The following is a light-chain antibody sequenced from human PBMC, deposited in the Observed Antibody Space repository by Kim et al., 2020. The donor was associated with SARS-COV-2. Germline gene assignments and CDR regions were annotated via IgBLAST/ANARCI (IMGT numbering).Light chain of an antibody. CDR1: NLRSYY. V-gene: IGLV3-19*01. CDR2: GRN. J-gene: IGLJ2*01. Sequence: SSELTQDPAVSVALGQTVRITCQGDNLRSYYATWYQQKPRQAPVLVIYGRNNRPSGIPDRISGSTSGNTASLTISGAQAEDEADFYCQSRDSGGNVVFGGGTKLTVL. CDR3: QSRDSGGNVV.